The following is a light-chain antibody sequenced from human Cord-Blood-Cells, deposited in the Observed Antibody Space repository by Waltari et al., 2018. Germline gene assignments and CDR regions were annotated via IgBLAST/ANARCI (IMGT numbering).Light chain of an antibody. J-gene: IGKJ2*01. CDR1: QSISSY. Sequence: DIQMTQSPSSLSASVGDRVTITCRASQSISSYLNWYQQKPEKAHKLLIYAASSLQSGVPSRFSGSGSGTDFTLTISSLQPEDFATYYCQQSYSTPPYTFGQGTKLEIK. CDR2: AAS. CDR3: QQSYSTPPYT. V-gene: IGKV1-39*01.